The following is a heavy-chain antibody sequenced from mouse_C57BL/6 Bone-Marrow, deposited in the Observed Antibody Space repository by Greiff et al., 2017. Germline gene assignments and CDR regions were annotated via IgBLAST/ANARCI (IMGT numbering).Heavy chain of an antibody. Sequence: EVQVVESGPGLVKPSQSLSLTCSVTGYSITSGYYWNWIRQFPGNKLEWMGYISYDGSNNYNPSLKNRISITRDTSKNQFFLKLNSVTTEDTATYYCARATTVPDYWGQGTTLTVSS. CDR2: ISYDGSN. D-gene: IGHD1-1*01. CDR3: ARATTVPDY. V-gene: IGHV3-6*01. J-gene: IGHJ2*01. CDR1: GYSITSGYY.